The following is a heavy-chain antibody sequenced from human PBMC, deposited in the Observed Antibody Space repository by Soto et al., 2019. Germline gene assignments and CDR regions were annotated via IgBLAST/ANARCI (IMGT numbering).Heavy chain of an antibody. CDR2: IKQDGSEK. CDR3: ARGDIVVVPAAIPGSGMDV. J-gene: IGHJ6*02. CDR1: GFTFSSYW. D-gene: IGHD2-2*01. Sequence: GGSLRLSCAASGFTFSSYWMSWVRQAPGKGLEWVANIKQDGSEKYYVDSVKGRFTISRDNAKNSLYLQMNSLRAEDTAVYYCARGDIVVVPAAIPGSGMDVWGQGTTVTVS. V-gene: IGHV3-7*03.